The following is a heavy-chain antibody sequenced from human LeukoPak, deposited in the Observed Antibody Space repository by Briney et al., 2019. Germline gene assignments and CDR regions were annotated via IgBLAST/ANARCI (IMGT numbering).Heavy chain of an antibody. CDR1: GDSVSSNSAA. V-gene: IGHV6-1*01. CDR2: TYYRSKWYN. J-gene: IGHJ4*02. D-gene: IGHD1-14*01. CDR3: ARRNRVRAFWEIDASFDY. Sequence: SQTLSLTCAISGDSVSSNSAAWNWIRQSPSRGLEWLGRTYYRSKWYNDYAVSVKSRITINPDTSKNQFSLKLSSVTAADTAVYYCARRNRVRAFWEIDASFDYWGQGTLVTVSS.